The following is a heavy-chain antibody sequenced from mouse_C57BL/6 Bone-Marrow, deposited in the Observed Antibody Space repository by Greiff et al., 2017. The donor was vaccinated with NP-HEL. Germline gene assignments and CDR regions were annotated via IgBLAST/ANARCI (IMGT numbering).Heavy chain of an antibody. CDR3: ARKWVYGNYEGYYAMDY. D-gene: IGHD2-1*01. J-gene: IGHJ4*01. CDR1: GYTFTSYW. Sequence: QVQLQQPGAELVKPGASVKLSCKASGYTFTSYWMHWVKQRPGRGLEWIGRIDPNSGGTKYNEKFKSKATLTVDKPSSTAYMQLSSLTSEDSAVYYCARKWVYGNYEGYYAMDYWGQGTSVTVSS. CDR2: IDPNSGGT. V-gene: IGHV1-72*01.